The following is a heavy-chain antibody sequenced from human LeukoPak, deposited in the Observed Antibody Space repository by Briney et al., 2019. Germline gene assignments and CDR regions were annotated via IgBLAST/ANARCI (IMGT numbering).Heavy chain of an antibody. V-gene: IGHV3-74*01. J-gene: IGHJ5*02. CDR3: ARDRQPAYGSGSENWFDP. D-gene: IGHD3-10*01. CDR1: GFTFSSYW. CDR2: INSDGSST. Sequence: GGSLRLSCAASGFTFSSYWMHWVRQAPGKGLVWVSRINSDGSSTSYADSVKGRFTISRDNAKNTLYLQMNSLRAEDTAVYYCARDRQPAYGSGSENWFDPWGQGTLVTVSS.